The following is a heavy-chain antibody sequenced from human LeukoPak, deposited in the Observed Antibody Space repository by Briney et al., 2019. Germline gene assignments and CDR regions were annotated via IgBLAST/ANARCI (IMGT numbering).Heavy chain of an antibody. Sequence: SETLSLTCTVSGGSISSGDYYWSWIRQPPGKGVEWIGYIYYSGSTYYNPSLKSRITISVDTSKNQFSLKLSSVTAADTAVYYCARERSGSYSGFDYWGQGTLVTVSS. CDR1: GGSISSGDYY. CDR2: IYYSGST. CDR3: ARERSGSYSGFDY. J-gene: IGHJ4*02. V-gene: IGHV4-30-4*01. D-gene: IGHD1-26*01.